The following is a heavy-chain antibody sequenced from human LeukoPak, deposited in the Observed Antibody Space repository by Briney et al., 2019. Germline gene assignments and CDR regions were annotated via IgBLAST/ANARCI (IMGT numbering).Heavy chain of an antibody. V-gene: IGHV4-59*01. Sequence: SETLSLNCAVSGGSIRGYYWSWIRQPPGKGLEWIAYIHYSETTNCNPSLKSRVTISVDTSKNQFSLNLNSVTAADTAIYYCARGGLGYNYFDYWGQGTLVTVSS. J-gene: IGHJ4*02. CDR3: ARGGLGYNYFDY. CDR1: GGSIRGYY. D-gene: IGHD5-24*01. CDR2: IHYSETT.